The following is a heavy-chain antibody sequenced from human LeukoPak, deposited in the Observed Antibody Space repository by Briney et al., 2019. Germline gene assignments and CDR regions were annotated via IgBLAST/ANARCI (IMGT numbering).Heavy chain of an antibody. J-gene: IGHJ3*02. D-gene: IGHD3-10*01. CDR3: AKSNGYGLVDI. Sequence: ASETLSLTCAVYGGSFSGYYWSWIRQPPGKGLEWIGEINHSGSTNYNPSLKSRVTISVDTSKNQFSLKLNSVTAADTAVYCCAKSNGYGLVDIWGQGTMVTVSS. CDR2: INHSGST. V-gene: IGHV4-34*01. CDR1: GGSFSGYY.